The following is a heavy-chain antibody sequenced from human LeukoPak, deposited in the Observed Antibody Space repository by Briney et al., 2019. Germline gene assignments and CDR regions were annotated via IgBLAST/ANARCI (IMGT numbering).Heavy chain of an antibody. CDR3: AKDQYGGNPQYYFDY. CDR2: ISGSGGST. V-gene: IGHV3-23*01. CDR1: GFTFSSYA. Sequence: AGGSLRLSCAASGFTFSSYAMSWVRQAPGKGLDWVSAISGSGGSTYYADSVKGRFTISRDNSKNTLYLQMNSLRAEDTAVYYCAKDQYGGNPQYYFDYWGQGTLVTVSS. D-gene: IGHD4-23*01. J-gene: IGHJ4*02.